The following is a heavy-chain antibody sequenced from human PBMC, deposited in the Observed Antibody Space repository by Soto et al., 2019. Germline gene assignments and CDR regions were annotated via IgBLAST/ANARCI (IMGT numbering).Heavy chain of an antibody. J-gene: IGHJ5*02. CDR1: GFMFSSYA. V-gene: IGHV3-23*01. Sequence: EVQLLESGGDLVQPGGSLRLSCAASGFMFSSYAMSWVRQVPGKGLEWVSAISGSRGATYYADSVKGRFTISRDNSKNTRYLQMNSLRGEDTAIYYCAKGDWKFDPWGQGTLVTVSS. CDR2: ISGSRGAT. D-gene: IGHD1-1*01. CDR3: AKGDWKFDP.